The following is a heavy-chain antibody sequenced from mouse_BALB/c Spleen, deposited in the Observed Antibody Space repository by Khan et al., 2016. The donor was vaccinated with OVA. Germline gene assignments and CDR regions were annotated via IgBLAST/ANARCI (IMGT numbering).Heavy chain of an antibody. CDR3: AKENYYGSSHYAMDY. CDR2: ISPGSGTP. Sequence: DLVKPGASVKLSCKASGYTFTSYWINWIKQRPGQGLEWIGRISPGSGTPYYNEMFKGKATLTVDTSSSTAYIQLSSLSSEDSAVYFCAKENYYGSSHYAMDYWVKEPQSPSPQ. V-gene: IGHV1S41*01. J-gene: IGHJ4*01. CDR1: GYTFTSYW. D-gene: IGHD1-1*01.